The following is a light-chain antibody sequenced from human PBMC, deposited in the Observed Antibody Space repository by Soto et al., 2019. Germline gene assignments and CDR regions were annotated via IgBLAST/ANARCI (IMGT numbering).Light chain of an antibody. Sequence: QSVLTQPASVSGSPGQSITISCTGTSSDVGRYNLVSWYQQHPGKAPKLMIYEGTKRPSGVSNHFSGSKSGNMASLTISGLQAEDETDYYCCSYAGSSTYVFGTGTKLTVL. J-gene: IGLJ1*01. CDR3: CSYAGSSTYV. V-gene: IGLV2-23*01. CDR2: EGT. CDR1: SSDVGRYNL.